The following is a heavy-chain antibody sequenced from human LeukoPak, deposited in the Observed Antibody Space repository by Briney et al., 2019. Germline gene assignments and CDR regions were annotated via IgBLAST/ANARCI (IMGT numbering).Heavy chain of an antibody. J-gene: IGHJ4*02. D-gene: IGHD7-27*01. CDR2: ISAYNGNT. CDR3: AREWGIDY. V-gene: IGHV1-18*01. CDR1: GYTLTELS. Sequence: ASVKVSCKVSGYTLTELSMHWVRQAPGQGLEWMGWISAYNGNTNYAQKLQGRVTMTTDTSTSTAYMELRSLRSDDTAVYYCAREWGIDYWGQGTLVTVSS.